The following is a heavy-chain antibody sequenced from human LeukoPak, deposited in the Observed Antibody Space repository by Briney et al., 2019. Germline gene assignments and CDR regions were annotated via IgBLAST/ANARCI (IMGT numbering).Heavy chain of an antibody. D-gene: IGHD6-13*01. CDR3: ARVSSSSWYVY. Sequence: GASVKVSCKASGYTFTGYYMHWVRQAPGQGLERMGRINPNSGGTNYAQKFQGRVTMTRDTSISTAYMELSRLRSDDTAVYYCARVSSSSWYVYWGQGTLVTVSS. V-gene: IGHV1-2*06. CDR2: INPNSGGT. CDR1: GYTFTGYY. J-gene: IGHJ4*02.